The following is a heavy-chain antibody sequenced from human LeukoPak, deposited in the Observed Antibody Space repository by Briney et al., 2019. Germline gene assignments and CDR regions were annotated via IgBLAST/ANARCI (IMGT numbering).Heavy chain of an antibody. V-gene: IGHV3-74*01. CDR2: IKSDGGT. CDR1: GFTFITYW. CDR3: ARAPSEIGGYYPEYFRH. Sequence: GGSLRLSCAASGFTFITYWMHWVRQAPGKGLVWVSRIKSDGGTNYADSVKGRFTISRDNAKKTVSLQMNSLRHEDTGVYYCARAPSEIGGYYPEYFRHWGQGTLVTVSS. J-gene: IGHJ1*01. D-gene: IGHD3-22*01.